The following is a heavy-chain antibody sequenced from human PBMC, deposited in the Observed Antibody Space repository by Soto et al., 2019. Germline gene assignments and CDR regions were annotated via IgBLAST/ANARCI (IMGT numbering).Heavy chain of an antibody. D-gene: IGHD4-17*01. Sequence: ASVKVSCKASGYTFTSYGISWVRQAPGQGLEWMGWISAYNGNTNYAQKLQGRVTMTTDTSTSTAYMELRSLRSDDTAVYYCARDEDGDYVAGNFYVYWCQGTLVTVSS. V-gene: IGHV1-18*01. CDR3: ARDEDGDYVAGNFYVY. J-gene: IGHJ4*02. CDR2: ISAYNGNT. CDR1: GYTFTSYG.